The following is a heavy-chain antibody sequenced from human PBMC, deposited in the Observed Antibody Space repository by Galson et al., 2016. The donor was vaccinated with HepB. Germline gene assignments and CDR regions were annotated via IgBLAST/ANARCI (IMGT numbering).Heavy chain of an antibody. J-gene: IGHJ6*02. CDR3: VKGTGKSWYAYKRSYYYTMDV. V-gene: IGHV3-11*04. CDR2: ITFAAGGT. D-gene: IGHD6-13*01. CDR1: GFTFSDYY. Sequence: SLRLSCAASGFTFSDYYMTWIRQAPGKGLESIAYITFAAGGTFYADSVKGRFTISRDNAENSLHLQMNNLRADDTGVYYCVKGTGKSWYAYKRSYYYTMDVWGRGTTVIVSS.